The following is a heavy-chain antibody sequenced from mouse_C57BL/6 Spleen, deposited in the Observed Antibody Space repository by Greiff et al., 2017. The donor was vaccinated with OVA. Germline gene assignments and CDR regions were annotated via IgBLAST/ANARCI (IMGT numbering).Heavy chain of an antibody. Sequence: EVQLVESGGGLVKPGGSLKLSCAASGFTFSSYTMSWVHQTPEKRLEWVATISGGGGNTYYPDSVKGRFTISRDNAKNTLYLQMSSLRAEETALYYCARHAAKEFAYWGQGTLVTVSA. CDR1: GFTFSSYT. CDR3: ARHAAKEFAY. CDR2: ISGGGGNT. J-gene: IGHJ3*01. V-gene: IGHV5-9*01.